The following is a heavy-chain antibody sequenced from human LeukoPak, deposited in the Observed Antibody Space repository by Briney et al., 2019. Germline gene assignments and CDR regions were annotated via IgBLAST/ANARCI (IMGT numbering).Heavy chain of an antibody. V-gene: IGHV1-2*02. CDR1: GYTFTGYY. D-gene: IGHD3-10*01. CDR3: ERDRRVGRAVGWFDP. CDR2: INPNSGGT. Sequence: ASVKVSCKASGYTFTGYYMHWVRQAPGQGLEWMGWINPNSGGTNYAQKFQGRITMTRDTSISTAYMELSRLRSDDTAVYYCERDRRVGRAVGWFDPWGQGTLVTVSS. J-gene: IGHJ5*02.